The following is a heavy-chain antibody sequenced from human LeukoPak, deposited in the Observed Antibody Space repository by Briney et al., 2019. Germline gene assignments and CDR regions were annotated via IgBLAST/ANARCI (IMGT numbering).Heavy chain of an antibody. CDR2: MNPNSGNT. Sequence: GASVKVSCKASGYTFTSYDINWVRQATGQGLEWMGWMNPNSGNTGYAQKFQGRVTMTRNTSISTAYMELSSLRSEDTAVYYCARDHNGDYTNWFDPWGQGTLVTVSS. V-gene: IGHV1-8*01. J-gene: IGHJ5*02. CDR3: ARDHNGDYTNWFDP. CDR1: GYTFTSYD. D-gene: IGHD4-17*01.